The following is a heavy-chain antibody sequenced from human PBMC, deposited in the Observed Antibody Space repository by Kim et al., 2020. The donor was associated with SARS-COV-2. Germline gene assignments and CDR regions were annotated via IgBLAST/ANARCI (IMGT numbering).Heavy chain of an antibody. CDR3: AKDSSLSGSYFDH. D-gene: IGHD3-10*01. V-gene: IGHV3-30-3*02. J-gene: IGHJ5*02. Sequence: YYADSVKGRFTISRDNSKAMVYLQMKRLGVEDTAAYYCAKDSSLSGSYFDHWGQGTQVTVSS.